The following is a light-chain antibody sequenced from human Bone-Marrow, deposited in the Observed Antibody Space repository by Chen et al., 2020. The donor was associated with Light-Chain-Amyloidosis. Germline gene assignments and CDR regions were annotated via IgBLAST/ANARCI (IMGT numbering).Light chain of an antibody. V-gene: IGLV2-11*01. J-gene: IGLJ3*02. CDR3: CSYAGSYTWV. CDR2: DVS. Sequence: QSALPQPRSVSGSPGQSATISCTGTSSDVGGYNYVSWYQQHPGKAPKLMIYDVSKRPSGVPDRFSGSKSGNTASLTISGLQAEDEADYYCCSYAGSYTWVFGGGTKLTVL. CDR1: SSDVGGYNY.